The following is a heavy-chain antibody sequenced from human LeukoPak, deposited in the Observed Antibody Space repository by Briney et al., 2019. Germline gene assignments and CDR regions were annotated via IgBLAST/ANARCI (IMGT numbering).Heavy chain of an antibody. CDR2: IYYNGIT. J-gene: IGHJ5*02. CDR3: ARDIVLMVYAPPPSTYNWFDP. Sequence: SETLSLTCTVSGGSIGRYYWSWIRQSPGKGLEWIGHIYYNGITNSNPSLKSRVTISVDTSKNQFSLKLSSVTAADTAVYYCARDIVLMVYAPPPSTYNWFDPWGQGTLVTVSS. CDR1: GGSIGRYY. D-gene: IGHD2-8*01. V-gene: IGHV4-59*12.